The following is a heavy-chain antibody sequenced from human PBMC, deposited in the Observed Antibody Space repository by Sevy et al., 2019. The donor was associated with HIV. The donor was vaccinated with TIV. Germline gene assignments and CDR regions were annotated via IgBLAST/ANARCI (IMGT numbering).Heavy chain of an antibody. CDR3: ARENYDFWSGYWEYYFDY. CDR1: GYTFTSYG. D-gene: IGHD3-3*01. J-gene: IGHJ4*02. Sequence: ASVKVSCKASGYTFTSYGISWVRQAPGQGLEWMGWISAYNGNTNYAQKLQGRVTMTTDTSTSTAYMELRSLGSDDTAVYYCARENYDFWSGYWEYYFDYWGQGTLVTVSS. CDR2: ISAYNGNT. V-gene: IGHV1-18*04.